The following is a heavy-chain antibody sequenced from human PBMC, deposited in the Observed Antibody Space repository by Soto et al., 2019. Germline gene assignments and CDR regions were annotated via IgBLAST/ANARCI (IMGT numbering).Heavy chain of an antibody. Sequence: EVQLVESGGGLVQPGGSLRLSCAASGFTFSTFSMHWVRQSPGKGLEWISYISSSGGTKYYGVSAEGRFTISRDKAKSLLYLKMNSLSFEATAIYYCARAFLWIDSWGQGTPVTVSS. CDR1: GFTFSTFS. J-gene: IGHJ5*01. V-gene: IGHV3-48*01. CDR3: ARAFLWIDS. CDR2: ISSSGGTK. D-gene: IGHD3-3*01.